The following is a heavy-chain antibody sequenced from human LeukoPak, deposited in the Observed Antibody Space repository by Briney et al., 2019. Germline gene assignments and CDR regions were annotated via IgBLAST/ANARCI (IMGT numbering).Heavy chain of an antibody. CDR2: INHSGST. CDR1: GGSFNSYY. J-gene: IGHJ6*03. CDR3: ARRSSWYKWYYYYYMDV. D-gene: IGHD6-13*01. Sequence: ASETLSLTCAVSGGSFNSYYWSWIRQPPGKGLEWIGEINHSGSTNYNPSLKSRVTIPVDTSKNQFSLKLSSVTAADTAVYYCARRSSWYKWYYYYYMDVWGKGTTVTISS. V-gene: IGHV4-34*01.